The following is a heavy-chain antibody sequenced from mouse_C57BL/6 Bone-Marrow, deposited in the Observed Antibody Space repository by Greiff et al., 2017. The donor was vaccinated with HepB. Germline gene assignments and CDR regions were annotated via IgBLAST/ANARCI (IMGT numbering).Heavy chain of an antibody. V-gene: IGHV5-16*01. CDR3: ASEDYYGSSYGYFDV. D-gene: IGHD1-1*01. Sequence: EVKLVESEGGLVQPGSSMKLSCTASGFTFSDYYMAWVRQVPEKGLEWVANINYDGSSTYYLDSLKSRFIISRDNAKNILYLQMSSLKSEDTATYYCASEDYYGSSYGYFDVWGTGTTVTVSS. J-gene: IGHJ1*03. CDR2: INYDGSST. CDR1: GFTFSDYY.